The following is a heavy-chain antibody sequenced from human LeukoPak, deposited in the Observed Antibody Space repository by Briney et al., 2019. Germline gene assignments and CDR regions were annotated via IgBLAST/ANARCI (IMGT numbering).Heavy chain of an antibody. D-gene: IGHD3-3*01. V-gene: IGHV1-69*13. CDR2: IIPIFGTA. Sequence: ASVKVSCKASGYTFTSYYMHWVRQAPGQGLEWMGGIIPIFGTANYAQKFQGRVTITADESTSTAYMELGSLRSEDTAVYYCATEHTIFGVVTKNWFDPWGQGTLVTVSS. CDR1: GYTFTSYY. CDR3: ATEHTIFGVVTKNWFDP. J-gene: IGHJ5*02.